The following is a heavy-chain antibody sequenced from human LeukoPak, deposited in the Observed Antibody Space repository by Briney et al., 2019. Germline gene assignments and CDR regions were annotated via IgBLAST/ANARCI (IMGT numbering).Heavy chain of an antibody. CDR1: GFTFSSYS. J-gene: IGHJ4*02. CDR2: ISSSSSYI. V-gene: IGHV3-21*01. Sequence: PGGSLRLSCAASGFTFSSYSMNWVRQAPGKGLEWVSSISSSSSYIYYADSVKGRFTISRDSAKNSLYLQMNSLRAEDTAVYYCARDYDYGDGLFDYWGQGTLVTVSS. D-gene: IGHD4-17*01. CDR3: ARDYDYGDGLFDY.